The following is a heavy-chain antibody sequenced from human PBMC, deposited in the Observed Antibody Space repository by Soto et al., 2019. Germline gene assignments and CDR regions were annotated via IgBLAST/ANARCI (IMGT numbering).Heavy chain of an antibody. CDR1: GYTFTSYA. Sequence: GASVKVSCKTSGYTFTSYAMHWVRQAPGQRLEWMGWINSGNDNTKCSQKFQGRVTITTDTSASTAYMELSSLRSEDTAVYYCARDRGGPQGYYDIFTDAFDVWGQGTKVTVSS. CDR3: ARDRGGPQGYYDIFTDAFDV. CDR2: INSGNDNT. J-gene: IGHJ3*01. V-gene: IGHV1-3*01. D-gene: IGHD3-9*01.